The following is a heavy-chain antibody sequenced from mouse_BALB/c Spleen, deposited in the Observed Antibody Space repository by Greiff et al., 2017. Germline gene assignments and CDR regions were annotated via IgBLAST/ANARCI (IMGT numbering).Heavy chain of an antibody. J-gene: IGHJ1*01. CDR3: AREGDYGGNWYFDV. D-gene: IGHD2-4*01. Sequence: EVKLMESGGGLVKPGGSLKLSCAASGFTFSSYAMSWVRQSPEKRLEWVAEISSGGSYTYYPDTVTGRFTISRDNAKNTLYLEMSSLRSEDTAMYYWAREGDYGGNWYFDVWGAGTTVTVSS. CDR2: ISSGGSYT. V-gene: IGHV5-9-4*01. CDR1: GFTFSSYA.